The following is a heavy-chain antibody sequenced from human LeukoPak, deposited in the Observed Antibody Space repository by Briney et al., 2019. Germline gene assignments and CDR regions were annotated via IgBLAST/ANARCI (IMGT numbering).Heavy chain of an antibody. CDR1: GFTLNTYW. J-gene: IGHJ2*01. CDR3: AKGGLQTRNWYFAL. Sequence: PGGSLRLSCAASGFTLNTYWIHWVRQTPQTGLEWVAGISGDGNFKRNADSVRGRLTIFTDNAKSTVSLQVSSLRAEDTAVYYCAKGGLQTRNWYFALWGRGTLVTVSS. V-gene: IGHV3-74*01. D-gene: IGHD5-18*01. CDR2: ISGDGNFK.